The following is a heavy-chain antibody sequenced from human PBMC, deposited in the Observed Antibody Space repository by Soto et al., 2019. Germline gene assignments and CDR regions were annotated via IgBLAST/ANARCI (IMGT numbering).Heavy chain of an antibody. J-gene: IGHJ4*02. CDR1: GGSISSGGYY. Sequence: QVQLQESGPGLVKPSQTLSLTCTVSGGSISSGGYYWSWIRQHPGKGLEWIGYIYYSGSTYYNPSLRSRVTISVDTSKNQFSLKLSSVTAADTAVYYCARDGRYCSGGSCHPHAQFDCWGQGTLVTVSS. CDR2: IYYSGST. CDR3: ARDGRYCSGGSCHPHAQFDC. V-gene: IGHV4-31*03. D-gene: IGHD2-15*01.